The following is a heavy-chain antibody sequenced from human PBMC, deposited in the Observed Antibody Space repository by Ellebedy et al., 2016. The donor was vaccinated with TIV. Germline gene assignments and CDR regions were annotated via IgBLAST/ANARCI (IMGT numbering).Heavy chain of an antibody. J-gene: IGHJ6*03. CDR1: GYTFTSYY. D-gene: IGHD3-3*01. CDR2: INPSGGST. CDR3: ASQTLYDFWSGYSIAYYMDV. Sequence: ASVKVSXXASGYTFTSYYMHWVRQAPGQGLEWMGIINPSGGSTSYAQKFQGRVTMTRDTSTSTVYMELSSLRSEDTAVYYCASQTLYDFWSGYSIAYYMDVWGKGTTVTVSS. V-gene: IGHV1-46*03.